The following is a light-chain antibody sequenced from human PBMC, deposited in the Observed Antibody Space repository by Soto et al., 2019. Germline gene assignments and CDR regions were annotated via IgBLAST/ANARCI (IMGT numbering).Light chain of an antibody. CDR2: AAS. CDR1: QDISNY. CDR3: QQSYSTPQT. J-gene: IGKJ5*01. V-gene: IGKV1-39*01. Sequence: DIQMTQSPSCLSASVEGIVTMACQASQDISNYLNWYQQKPGKAPKLLIYAASSLQSGVPSRFSGSGSGTDFTLTISSLQPEDFATYYCQQSYSTPQTFGQGTRLEIK.